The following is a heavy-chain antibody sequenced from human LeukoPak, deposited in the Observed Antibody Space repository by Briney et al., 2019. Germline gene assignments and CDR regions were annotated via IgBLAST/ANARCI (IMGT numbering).Heavy chain of an antibody. Sequence: GGSLRLSCAASGFTFSTYWMNWFRQTPEKGLEWVAKIKADGGEKDHVASVKGRFTISRDNAKNSLYLQMNSLRVEDTAVYYCARGGAARPDFWGQGTLVTVSS. CDR3: ARGGAARPDF. J-gene: IGHJ4*02. CDR1: GFTFSTYW. D-gene: IGHD6-6*01. V-gene: IGHV3-7*01. CDR2: IKADGGEK.